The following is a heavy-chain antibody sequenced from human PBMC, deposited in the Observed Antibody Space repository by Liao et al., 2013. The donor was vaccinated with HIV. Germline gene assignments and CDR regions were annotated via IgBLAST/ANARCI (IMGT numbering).Heavy chain of an antibody. CDR3: ARDPGYYSGWYNWFDP. CDR2: VSAGGSS. CDR1: GGSISSPSSN. D-gene: IGHD6-19*01. V-gene: IGHV4-61*10. J-gene: IGHJ5*02. Sequence: QVQLQESGPGLVKPSETLSLTCTVSGGSISSPSSNWNWIRLAAGKGLEWIGQVSAGGSSKYNPSLKSRVTISLDTSKNQFSLKLTSVTAADTAVYYCARDPGYYSGWYNWFDPWGQGTLVTVSS.